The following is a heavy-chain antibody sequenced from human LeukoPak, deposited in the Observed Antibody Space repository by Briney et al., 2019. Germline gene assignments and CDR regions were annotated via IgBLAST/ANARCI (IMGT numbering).Heavy chain of an antibody. Sequence: GGSLRLSCAASGFTVSSNYMSWVRQAPGEGLEWVSAISPSGDSTSYPDSVKGRFTISRDNSRNTLYLQMNSLTAEDTAIYYCARRLLLPGLTDFFDYWGQGTLVTVSS. CDR2: ISPSGDST. CDR3: ARRLLLPGLTDFFDY. D-gene: IGHD5-18*01. V-gene: IGHV3-53*01. J-gene: IGHJ4*02. CDR1: GFTVSSNY.